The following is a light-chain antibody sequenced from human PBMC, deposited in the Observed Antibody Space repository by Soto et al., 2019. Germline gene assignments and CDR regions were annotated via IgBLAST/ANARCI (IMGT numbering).Light chain of an antibody. CDR2: GAS. Sequence: EIVLTQSPGTLSLSPGERATLSCRASQTVSNSYLAWYQQKPGQAPRLLIYGASSRATGIPDRFSGSGSGTDFTLTISRLEPEDFAGYYCQHYGSSPRTFGQGTKVEIK. V-gene: IGKV3-20*01. CDR3: QHYGSSPRT. CDR1: QTVSNSY. J-gene: IGKJ1*01.